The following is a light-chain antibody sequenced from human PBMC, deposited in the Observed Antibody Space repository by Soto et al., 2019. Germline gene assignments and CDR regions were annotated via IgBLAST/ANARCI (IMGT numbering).Light chain of an antibody. Sequence: EIVLTQSPGTLSLSPGERAALSCRASQSVTNDYVAWYRQKPGQAPRLLMYDPSSRAAGIPDRFSGSGSGTDFTLAISRLEPENFAVYYCQLYGNSPSTFVQVTKVEI. CDR3: QLYGNSPST. CDR2: DPS. CDR1: QSVTNDY. J-gene: IGKJ1*01. V-gene: IGKV3-20*01.